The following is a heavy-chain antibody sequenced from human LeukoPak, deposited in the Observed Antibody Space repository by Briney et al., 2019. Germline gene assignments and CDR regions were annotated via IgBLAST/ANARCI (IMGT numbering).Heavy chain of an antibody. CDR2: ISGSSSYI. J-gene: IGHJ3*02. Sequence: GGSLRLSCAASGFTFSRYSMNWVRQAPGKGLEWVSSISGSSSYIYYADSVKGRFTISRHNAKNSPYLQMNSLRAEDTAVYYCARVSAGVIGMKDVFDIWGQGTMVTVSS. D-gene: IGHD3-16*02. CDR3: ARVSAGVIGMKDVFDI. CDR1: GFTFSRYS. V-gene: IGHV3-21*01.